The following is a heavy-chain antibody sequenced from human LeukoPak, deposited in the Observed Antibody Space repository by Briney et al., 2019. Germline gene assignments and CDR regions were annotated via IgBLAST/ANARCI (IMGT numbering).Heavy chain of an antibody. CDR3: ARHGNYYDTSQSDP. CDR2: VYHSGST. V-gene: IGHV4-38-2*01. Sequence: SETLSLTCAVSVYSISSGYYWGWIRQPPGKGLDWIGSVYHSGSTYYNPSLKSRVTISVDTSKNQFSLKLSSVTAADTAVYYCARHGNYYDTSQSDPWGQGTLVTVSS. D-gene: IGHD3-22*01. CDR1: VYSISSGYY. J-gene: IGHJ5*02.